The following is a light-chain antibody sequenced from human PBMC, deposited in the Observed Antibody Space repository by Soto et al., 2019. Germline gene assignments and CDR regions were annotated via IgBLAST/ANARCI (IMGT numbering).Light chain of an antibody. CDR1: QSVSSN. V-gene: IGKV3-15*01. Sequence: EMVMTQSPATLSVSPWERATLSCRASQSVSSNLAWYREKPGQAPRLLMFRASIRATGFPARFSGSGSGTEFTLTIDSLQSEDFAVYYCQQYNKWRTFGQGTKVDIK. CDR2: RAS. CDR3: QQYNKWRT. J-gene: IGKJ1*01.